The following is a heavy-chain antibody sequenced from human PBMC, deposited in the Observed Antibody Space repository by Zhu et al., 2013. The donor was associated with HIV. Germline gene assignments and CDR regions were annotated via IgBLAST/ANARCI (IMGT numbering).Heavy chain of an antibody. V-gene: IGHV1-2*02. CDR2: INPNSGGT. D-gene: IGHD6-13*01. CDR1: GYTFTGYY. CDR3: ARSVSRIAAAGETDFDY. Sequence: QVQLVQSGAEVKKPGASVKVSCKASGYTFTGYYMHWVRQAPGQGLEWMGWINPNSGGTNYAQKFQGRVTMTRDTSISTAYMELSRLRSDDTAVYYCARSVSRIAAAGETDFDYWGQGTLVTVSS. J-gene: IGHJ4*02.